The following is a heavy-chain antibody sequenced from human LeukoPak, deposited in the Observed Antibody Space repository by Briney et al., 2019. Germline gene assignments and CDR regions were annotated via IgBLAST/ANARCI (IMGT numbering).Heavy chain of an antibody. CDR2: ISSSGISI. CDR1: KFIFKQYA. J-gene: IGHJ6*03. D-gene: IGHD3-10*01. V-gene: IGHV3-48*03. Sequence: GVSLRLSCAVWKFIFKQYAMNGLRRAPGKAVEGVSYISSSGISIFSADSVKGRFTISRDNANTSLYLQLNSLRSEDTALYYCARDQYGSGDGYYMDLWGKGTTVTISS. CDR3: ARDQYGSGDGYYMDL.